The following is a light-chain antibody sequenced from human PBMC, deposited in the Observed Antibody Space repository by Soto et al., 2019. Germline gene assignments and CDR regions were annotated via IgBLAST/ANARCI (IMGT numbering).Light chain of an antibody. CDR3: QQYNSYPYT. CDR2: KAS. J-gene: IGKJ2*01. Sequence: DIQMTQSPSPLSASVGDRVTITCRASETFGAWVAWYQQKPGKAPKLLIYKASSLESGVPSRFSGSESGTEFSLTISSLQPDDFATYYCQQYNSYPYTFGQGTKLEIK. V-gene: IGKV1-5*03. CDR1: ETFGAW.